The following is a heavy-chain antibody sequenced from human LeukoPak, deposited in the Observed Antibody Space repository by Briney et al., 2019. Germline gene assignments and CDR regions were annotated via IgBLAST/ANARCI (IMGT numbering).Heavy chain of an antibody. J-gene: IGHJ3*02. V-gene: IGHV1-8*03. CDR1: GYTFTSCD. Sequence: ASVKVSCKASGYTFTSCDIDWGRQATGQGLEWMGGMNPNSGNTGYAQKFQGRVTITRNTSISTAYMQLSSLRSDDTAVYYCARDRCSGSCYGGHAFDIWGQGTMVTVSS. CDR2: MNPNSGNT. D-gene: IGHD2-15*01. CDR3: ARDRCSGSCYGGHAFDI.